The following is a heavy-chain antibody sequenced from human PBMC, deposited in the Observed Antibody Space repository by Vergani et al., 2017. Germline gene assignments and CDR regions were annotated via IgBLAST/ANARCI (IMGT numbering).Heavy chain of an antibody. CDR3: ATREYGSGTHKPHYYYYYMDV. CDR2: INPSGGST. Sequence: QVQLVQSGAEVKKPGASVKVSCKASGYTFTSYYMHWVRQAPGQGLEWMGIINPSGGSTSYAQKFQGRVTMTRDTSTSTVYMELSSLRSEDTAVYYCATREYGSGTHKPHYYYYYMDVWGKGTTVTVSS. CDR1: GYTFTSYY. V-gene: IGHV1-46*03. D-gene: IGHD3-10*01. J-gene: IGHJ6*03.